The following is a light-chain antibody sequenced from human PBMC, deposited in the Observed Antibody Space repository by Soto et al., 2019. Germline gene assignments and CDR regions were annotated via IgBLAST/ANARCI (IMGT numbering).Light chain of an antibody. CDR2: ATS. Sequence: AILMTQSPSSLSASVGDRVTITCRASQGIRNDLGWYQQRPGKAPKLLIYATSNLQTGVPSRFSGSGSGTDFTLTISSLQPEDFAIYYCLQDYVYPRPFGQGTKVEIK. CDR1: QGIRND. CDR3: LQDYVYPRP. V-gene: IGKV1-6*01. J-gene: IGKJ1*01.